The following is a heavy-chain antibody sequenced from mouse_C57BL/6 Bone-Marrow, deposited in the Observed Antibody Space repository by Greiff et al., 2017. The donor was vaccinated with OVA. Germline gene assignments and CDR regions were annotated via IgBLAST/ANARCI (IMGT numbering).Heavy chain of an antibody. V-gene: IGHV1-22*01. CDR1: GYTFTDYN. CDR2: INPNNGGT. Sequence: EVQLQQSGPELVKPGASVKMSCKASGYTFTDYNMHWVKQSHGKSLEWIGYINPNNGGTSYNQKFKGKATLTVNKSSSTAYMELRSLTSEDSAVYYCARQTAQATLPDYWGQGTTLTVSS. J-gene: IGHJ2*01. D-gene: IGHD3-2*02. CDR3: ARQTAQATLPDY.